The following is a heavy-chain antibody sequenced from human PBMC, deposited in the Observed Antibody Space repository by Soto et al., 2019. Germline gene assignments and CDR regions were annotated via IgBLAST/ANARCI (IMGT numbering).Heavy chain of an antibody. V-gene: IGHV1-18*04. J-gene: IGHJ6*02. D-gene: IGHD2-21*02. CDR3: ARDRVMTYAAHYYYGMDV. Sequence: QVQLVQSGAEVKKPGASVKVSCKASGYTFTSYGISWVRQAPGQGLEWMGWISAYNGNTNYAQKLQGRVTMTTDTATSTAYMELRSLRSDDTAVYYCARDRVMTYAAHYYYGMDVWGQGTTVTVSS. CDR2: ISAYNGNT. CDR1: GYTFTSYG.